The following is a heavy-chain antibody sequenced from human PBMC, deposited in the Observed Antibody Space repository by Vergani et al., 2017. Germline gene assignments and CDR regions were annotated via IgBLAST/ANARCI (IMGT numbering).Heavy chain of an antibody. D-gene: IGHD3-22*01. J-gene: IGHJ4*02. Sequence: EVQLVQSGAEVKKPGESLRISCKGSGYSFTSYWITWVRQMPGKGLEWMGRIDPSDSYTNYSPSFQGHVTISADKSISTAFLQWSSLKASDTAMYYCALGGYYDTSGSTSEYWGQGTLVTVSS. CDR2: IDPSDSYT. CDR3: ALGGYYDTSGSTSEY. CDR1: GYSFTSYW. V-gene: IGHV5-10-1*03.